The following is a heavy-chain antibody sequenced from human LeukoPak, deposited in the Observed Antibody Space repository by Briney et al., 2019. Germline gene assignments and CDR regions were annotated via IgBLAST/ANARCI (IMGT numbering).Heavy chain of an antibody. CDR2: ISGSGGST. CDR3: AEDLDDSPDY. D-gene: IGHD3-22*01. Sequence: GGSLRLSCTASGFTFSSYAMSWVHQAPGKGLEWVSAISGSGGSTYYADSVKGRFTISRDNSKNTLYLQMNSLRAEDTAVYYCAEDLDDSPDYWGQGTLVTVSS. J-gene: IGHJ4*02. V-gene: IGHV3-23*01. CDR1: GFTFSSYA.